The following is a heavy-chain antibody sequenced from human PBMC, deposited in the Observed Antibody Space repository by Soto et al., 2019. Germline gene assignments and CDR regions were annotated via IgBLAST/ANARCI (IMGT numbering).Heavy chain of an antibody. Sequence: EVQLLESGGGLAQPGESLRLSCAASGFSFSDYAMNWVRQAPGKGLKWVAGISGIGYSTYYANSVKGRFTISRDNSKNTLYLQMNSLKAEDTAVYYCARSYKSVMILVLIGPADYWGQGTLVTISS. V-gene: IGHV3-23*01. CDR1: GFSFSDYA. CDR2: ISGIGYST. CDR3: ARSYKSVMILVLIGPADY. D-gene: IGHD3-22*01. J-gene: IGHJ4*02.